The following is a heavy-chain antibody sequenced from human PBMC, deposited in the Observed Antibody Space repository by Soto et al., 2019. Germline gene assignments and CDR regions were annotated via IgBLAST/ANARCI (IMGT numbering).Heavy chain of an antibody. D-gene: IGHD2-21*01. V-gene: IGHV3-30-3*01. CDR3: ARSRGGDGYNPLDY. Sequence: QVPLVDSGGGVVQPGRSLRLSCAASGFPFSSYAIHWVRQAPGKGLEWVAFISYDGSNTYYADSVRGRFSVSRDNSNNTLDLQMNSLRAEDTAVYYCARSRGGDGYNPLDYWGQGTLVTVSS. CDR2: ISYDGSNT. CDR1: GFPFSSYA. J-gene: IGHJ4*02.